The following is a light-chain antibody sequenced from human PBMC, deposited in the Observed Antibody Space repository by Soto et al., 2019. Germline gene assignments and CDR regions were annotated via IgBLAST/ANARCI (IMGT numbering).Light chain of an antibody. J-gene: IGKJ1*01. CDR1: QSVRSH. CDR3: QQRSMWPWT. Sequence: LIQSPDSHPVSLGERDTHSCRASQSVRSHLAWYQQKPGQAPRLLIYDASNRATGIPPRFSGSGSGTDFTLTISSLEPEDFAVYYCQQRSMWPWTFGQGTNVDI. CDR2: DAS. V-gene: IGKV3-11*01.